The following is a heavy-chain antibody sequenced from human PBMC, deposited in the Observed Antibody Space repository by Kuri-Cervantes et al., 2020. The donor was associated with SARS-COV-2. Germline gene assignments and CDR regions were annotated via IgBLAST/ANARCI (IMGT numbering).Heavy chain of an antibody. D-gene: IGHD2-2*01. CDR3: ARVPREICSSTSCYQGL. CDR1: GDTFSSYA. V-gene: IGHV1-69*13. CDR2: IIPIFGTA. Sequence: SVKITCKASGDTFSSYAISWVRQAPGQGLEWMGGIIPIFGTANYAQKFQGRVTITADESTSTAYMELSSLRSEDTAAYYCARVPREICSSTSCYQGLWGQGTLVTVSS. J-gene: IGHJ4*02.